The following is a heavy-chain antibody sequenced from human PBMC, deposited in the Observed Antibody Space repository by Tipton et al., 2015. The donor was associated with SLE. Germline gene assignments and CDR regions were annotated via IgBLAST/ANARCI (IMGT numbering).Heavy chain of an antibody. V-gene: IGHV4-59*04. J-gene: IGHJ5*02. Sequence: TLSLTCTVSGGSISTYYWSWIRQPPGKGLEWIGSIHSSGPYYSPSLESRVTMSLDTSRNQFSLKVTSVTAADTAVYYCARHGLYWFDPWGQGTLVTVSS. CDR2: IHSSGP. CDR3: ARHGLYWFDP. D-gene: IGHD3-16*01. CDR1: GGSISTYY.